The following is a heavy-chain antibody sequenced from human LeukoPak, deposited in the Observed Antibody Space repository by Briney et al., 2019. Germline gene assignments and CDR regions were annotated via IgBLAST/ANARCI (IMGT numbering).Heavy chain of an antibody. CDR1: GYTFTEYY. V-gene: IGHV1-2*04. CDR3: ASVIAASGTRNWYFDL. D-gene: IGHD6-13*01. CDR2: INPNSGDT. Sequence: VASVKVSCKASGYTFTEYYMRWVRQAPGQGLEWMGWINPNSGDTNYAQKFQGWVTMTRDTSISTAYMELSRLRSDDTAVYFCASVIAASGTRNWYFDLWGRGTLVTVSS. J-gene: IGHJ2*01.